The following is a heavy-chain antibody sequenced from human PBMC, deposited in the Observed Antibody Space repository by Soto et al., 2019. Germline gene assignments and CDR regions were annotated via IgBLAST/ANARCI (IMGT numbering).Heavy chain of an antibody. J-gene: IGHJ3*02. D-gene: IGHD3-3*01. CDR1: GYPVTAYY. CDR3: ARGGGVGVAGSAAFDM. CDR2: INPATGAA. Sequence: QLHLVQSGAVVKKPGASVTVSCSASGYPVTAYYMHWVRQAPGRGLEGMGGINPATGAAKYTQTFQGRVTMTRDTYTSTVYMELSGLTSADTAVFYCARGGGVGVAGSAAFDMWGQGTLVTVSS. V-gene: IGHV1-2*02.